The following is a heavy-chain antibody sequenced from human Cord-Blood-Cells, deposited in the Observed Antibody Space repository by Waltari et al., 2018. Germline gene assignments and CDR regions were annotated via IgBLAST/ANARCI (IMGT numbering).Heavy chain of an antibody. V-gene: IGHV3-30*04. J-gene: IGHJ4*02. D-gene: IGHD7-27*01. Sequence: QVQLVASGGGVVQPGRTLRRSCPASGFPSSGSAMHWVRQAPGKGLEWVAVISYDGSNKYYADSVKGRFTISRDNSKNTLYLQMNSLRAEDTAVYYCARDFAGAPDYWAREPWSPSPQ. CDR2: ISYDGSNK. CDR1: GFPSSGSA. CDR3: ARDFAGAPDY.